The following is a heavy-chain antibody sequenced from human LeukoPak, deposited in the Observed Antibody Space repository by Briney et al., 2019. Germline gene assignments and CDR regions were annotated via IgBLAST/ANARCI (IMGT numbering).Heavy chain of an antibody. CDR2: ISSSSSYI. V-gene: IGHV3-21*01. D-gene: IGHD3-10*01. Sequence: PGGSLRLSCAASGFTFSSYSMNWVRQAPGKGLEWVSSISSSSSYIYYAGSVKGRFTISRDNAKNSLYLQMNSLRAEDTAVYYCARDGGITMVRVYGMDVWGKGTTVTVSS. CDR1: GFTFSSYS. CDR3: ARDGGITMVRVYGMDV. J-gene: IGHJ6*04.